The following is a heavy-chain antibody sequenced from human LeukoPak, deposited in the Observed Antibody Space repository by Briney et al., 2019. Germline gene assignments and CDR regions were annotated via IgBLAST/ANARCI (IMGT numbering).Heavy chain of an antibody. CDR2: ISGSGGST. Sequence: GGSLRLSCAASGFTFSSYAMSWVRQAPGKGLEWVTAISGSGGSTYYADSVKGRFTISRDNSKNTLYLQMNSLRAEDTAVYYCAKDRRAAAVAEYFQHWGQGTLVTVSS. CDR3: AKDRRAAAVAEYFQH. V-gene: IGHV3-23*01. D-gene: IGHD6-13*01. CDR1: GFTFSSYA. J-gene: IGHJ1*01.